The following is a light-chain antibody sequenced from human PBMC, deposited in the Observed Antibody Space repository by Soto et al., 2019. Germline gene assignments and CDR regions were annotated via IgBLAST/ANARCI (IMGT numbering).Light chain of an antibody. Sequence: DIVMTQSADSLAVSLGERATINCKSSQSVLYSSNNRDSLAWYQQKPGLPPKLLIYWASIRASGVPDRFSGGGFGTDLPRTTASLTIKELEFYYCQHYYSTMYTFGQGTK. CDR1: QSVLYSSNNRDS. CDR3: QHYYSTMYT. J-gene: IGKJ2*01. V-gene: IGKV4-1*01. CDR2: WAS.